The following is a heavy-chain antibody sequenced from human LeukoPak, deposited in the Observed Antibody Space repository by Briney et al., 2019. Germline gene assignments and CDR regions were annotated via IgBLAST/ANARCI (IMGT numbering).Heavy chain of an antibody. Sequence: ASVTVSCKASGYTFTGYYMHWVRQAPGQGLEWMGRINPNSGGTNYAQKFQGRVTMTRDTSISTAYMELSRLRSDDTAVYYCARVGLYYDSSGYNNWFDPWGQGTLVTVSS. CDR2: INPNSGGT. D-gene: IGHD3-22*01. J-gene: IGHJ5*02. V-gene: IGHV1-2*06. CDR1: GYTFTGYY. CDR3: ARVGLYYDSSGYNNWFDP.